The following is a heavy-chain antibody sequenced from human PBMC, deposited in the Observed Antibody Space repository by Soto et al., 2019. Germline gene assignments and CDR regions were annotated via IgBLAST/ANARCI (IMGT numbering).Heavy chain of an antibody. CDR3: ARDMGFGLSDY. J-gene: IGHJ4*02. CDR2: INAGNGNT. V-gene: IGHV1-3*01. CDR1: GYTFTSYG. D-gene: IGHD3-10*01. Sequence: EASVKVSCKASGYTFTSYGISWVRQAPGQRLEWMGWINAGNGNTKYSQKFQGRVTITRDTSASTAYMELSSLRSEDTAVYYCARDMGFGLSDYWGQGTLVTVSS.